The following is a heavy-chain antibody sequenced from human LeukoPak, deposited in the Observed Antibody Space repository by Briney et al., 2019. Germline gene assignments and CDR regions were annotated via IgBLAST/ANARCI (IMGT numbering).Heavy chain of an antibody. CDR1: GFTVSNNY. CDR2: VYDGGTT. V-gene: IGHV3-53*01. Sequence: GGSVRLSCAASGFTVSNNYLSWVRQAPGKGLEWVSFVYDGGTTVYADSVKGRFTISRDNSKNTLYLEMNSLRAEGTAVYYCARWYCSSAYCYYDYWGQGTLVTVSS. J-gene: IGHJ4*02. D-gene: IGHD2-2*01. CDR3: ARWYCSSAYCYYDY.